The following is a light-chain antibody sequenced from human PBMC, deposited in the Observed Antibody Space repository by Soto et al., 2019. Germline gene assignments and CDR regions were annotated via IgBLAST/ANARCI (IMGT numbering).Light chain of an antibody. CDR2: GAS. CDR3: QQYGRSPTWT. CDR1: QTVSNSY. Sequence: EIVLTQSPGTLSLSPGERATLSCRASQTVSNSYLAWYQQKPGQAPRLLIYGASSRATGIPDRFSGSGSGTDFTLTISRLEPEDFAVYYCQQYGRSPTWTFGQGTKVEIK. J-gene: IGKJ1*01. V-gene: IGKV3-20*01.